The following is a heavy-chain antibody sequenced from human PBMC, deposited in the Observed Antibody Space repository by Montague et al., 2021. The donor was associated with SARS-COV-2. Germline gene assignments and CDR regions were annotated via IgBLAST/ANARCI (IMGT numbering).Heavy chain of an antibody. J-gene: IGHJ2*01. CDR2: IYTSWST. CDR1: GGSISSYY. V-gene: IGHV4-4*07. D-gene: IGHD6-13*01. Sequence: SETLSLTCTVSGGSISSYYWSWIRQPAGKGLEWMGRIYTSWSTNYNPSLKSRVTMSVDTSKNQFSLKLSSVTAADTAVFYCSSDNEAGGRVCWWDFDLWGRGTVVTVSS. CDR3: SSDNEAGGRVCWWDFDL.